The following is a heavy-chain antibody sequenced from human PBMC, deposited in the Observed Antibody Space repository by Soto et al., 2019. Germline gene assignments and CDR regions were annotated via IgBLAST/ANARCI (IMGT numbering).Heavy chain of an antibody. V-gene: IGHV5-51*01. CDR1: GYSFTSYW. J-gene: IGHJ6*02. CDR2: IYPGDSDT. Sequence: PGESLKISCKGSGYSFTSYWIGWVRQMPGKGLEWMGIIYPGDSDTRYSPSFQGQVTISADKSISTAYLQWSSLKASDTAMYYCARDGRTPPFYDYVWGSYRPLYGMDVWGQGTTVTVSS. CDR3: ARDGRTPPFYDYVWGSYRPLYGMDV. D-gene: IGHD3-16*02.